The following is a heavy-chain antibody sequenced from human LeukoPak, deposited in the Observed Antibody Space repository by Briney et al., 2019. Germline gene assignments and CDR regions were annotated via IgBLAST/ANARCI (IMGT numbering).Heavy chain of an antibody. J-gene: IGHJ6*02. CDR3: ARDRVHCTNGVCHYYYYYYGMDV. D-gene: IGHD2-8*01. Sequence: ASVKVSCKASGYTFTSYGISWVRQAPGQGLEWMGWISAYNGNTNYAQKLQGRVTTTTDTSTSTAYMELRSLRSDDTAVYYCARDRVHCTNGVCHYYYYYYGMDVWGQGTTVTVSS. CDR1: GYTFTSYG. CDR2: ISAYNGNT. V-gene: IGHV1-18*01.